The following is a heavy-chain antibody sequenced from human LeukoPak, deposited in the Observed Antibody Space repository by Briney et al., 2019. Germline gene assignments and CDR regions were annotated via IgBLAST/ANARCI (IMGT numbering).Heavy chain of an antibody. CDR1: GFTFSSYS. D-gene: IGHD1-7*01. CDR3: ARDPNGRTNYYYYGMDV. J-gene: IGHJ6*04. CDR2: ISSSSSYI. V-gene: IGHV3-21*04. Sequence: GGSLRLSCAASGFTFSSYSMNWVRQAPGKGLEWVSSISSSSSYIYYADSVKGRFTISRDNAKNSLYLQMNSLRSDDTAVYYCARDPNGRTNYYYYGMDVWGKGTTVTVSS.